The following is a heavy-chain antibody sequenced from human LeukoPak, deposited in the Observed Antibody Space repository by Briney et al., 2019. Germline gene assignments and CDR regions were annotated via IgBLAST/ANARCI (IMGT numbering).Heavy chain of an antibody. V-gene: IGHV3-23*01. Sequence: GGSLRPSCAASGFTFSSYAMSWVRQAPGKGLEWVSAISGSGGSTYYADSVKGRFTISRDNSKNTLYLQMNSLRAEDTAVYYCAKRDYGDYGIDYWGQGTLVTVSS. CDR3: AKRDYGDYGIDY. CDR2: ISGSGGST. J-gene: IGHJ4*02. D-gene: IGHD4-17*01. CDR1: GFTFSSYA.